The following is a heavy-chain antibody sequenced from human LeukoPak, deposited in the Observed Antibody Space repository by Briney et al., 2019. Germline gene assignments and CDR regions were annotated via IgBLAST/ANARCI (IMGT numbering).Heavy chain of an antibody. D-gene: IGHD6-13*01. CDR3: ARDRGGAAAARYFQH. Sequence: ASVKVSCKASGYTFTSYGISWVRQAPGQGLEWMGRINPNSGGTNYAQKFQGRVTMTRDTSISTAYMELSRLRSDDTAVYYCARDRGGAAAARYFQHWGQGTLVTVSS. V-gene: IGHV1-2*06. CDR1: GYTFTSYG. J-gene: IGHJ1*01. CDR2: INPNSGGT.